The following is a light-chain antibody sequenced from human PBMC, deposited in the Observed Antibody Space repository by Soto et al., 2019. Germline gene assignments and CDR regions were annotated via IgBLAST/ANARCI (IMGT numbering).Light chain of an antibody. CDR2: DAS. J-gene: IGKJ5*01. CDR1: QSVSSY. CDR3: QQRSNWPPIT. V-gene: IGKV3-11*01. Sequence: EIVLTQSPPTLSLSPGSRATISCRASQSVSSYLAWYQQKPPQAPRLIXYDASNRATGIPARFSGSGSGTDFTLTISSLEPQDFAVYYCQQRSNWPPITFGQGTRLEIK.